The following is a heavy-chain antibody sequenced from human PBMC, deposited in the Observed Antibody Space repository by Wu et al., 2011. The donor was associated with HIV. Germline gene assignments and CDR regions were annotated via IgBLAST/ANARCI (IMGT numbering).Heavy chain of an antibody. CDR3: ARRMTPRGMDV. CDR2: IIPSDGDT. D-gene: IGHD2-15*01. CDR1: GYSFTNYQ. V-gene: IGHV1-46*01. J-gene: IGHJ6*02. Sequence: QVQLVQSGAEVKKPGASVRLSCKASGYSFTNYQMHWVRQAPGQGLEWMGRIIPSDGDTTYAQRFQGRVTMTRDTSSSTVYMELRSLRSEDSAVYFCARRMTPRGMDVWGQGDHGHRLL.